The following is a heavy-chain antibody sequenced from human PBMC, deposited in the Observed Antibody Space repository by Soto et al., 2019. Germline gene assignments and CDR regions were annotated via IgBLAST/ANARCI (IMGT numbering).Heavy chain of an antibody. CDR3: ARFVRHQLPTIDF. CDR2: MNPESTNT. Sequence: QMQLVQSGAEVKKPGASVRVSCKASGYTFTSYDINWVRQATGQGLEWMGWMNPESTNTGYAQKFQGRVTMTRDTSISTAYMELSSLRSEDTAVYYCARFVRHQLPTIDFWGQGTLVTVSS. CDR1: GYTFTSYD. J-gene: IGHJ4*02. V-gene: IGHV1-8*01. D-gene: IGHD2-2*01.